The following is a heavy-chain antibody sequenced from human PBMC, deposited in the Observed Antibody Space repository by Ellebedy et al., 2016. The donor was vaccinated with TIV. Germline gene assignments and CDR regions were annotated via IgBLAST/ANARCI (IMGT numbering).Heavy chain of an antibody. CDR1: GYTFTSYG. CDR2: MNPNSGNT. Sequence: ASVKVSXXASGYTFTSYGINWVRQATGQGLEWMGWMNPNSGNTGYAQKFQGRVTMTRNTSISTAYMELSSLRSEDTAVYYCARGLYQLLYLNGLAYYMDVWGKGTTVTVSS. V-gene: IGHV1-8*02. D-gene: IGHD2-2*02. J-gene: IGHJ6*03. CDR3: ARGLYQLLYLNGLAYYMDV.